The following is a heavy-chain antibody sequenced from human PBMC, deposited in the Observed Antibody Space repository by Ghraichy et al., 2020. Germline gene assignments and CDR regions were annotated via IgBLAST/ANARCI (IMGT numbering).Heavy chain of an antibody. D-gene: IGHD3-3*01. CDR2: ISSSSSIV. V-gene: IGHV3-48*03. J-gene: IGHJ4*02. CDR1: GFIFSSYE. CDR3: AADYDFWSGPLGY. Sequence: GESLNISCAASGFIFSSYEMNWVRQAPGKGLEWISYISSSSSIVDYADSVKGRFTISRDNAKNSLYLQMNSLRVEDTAVYYCAADYDFWSGPLGYWGQGTLVTVSS.